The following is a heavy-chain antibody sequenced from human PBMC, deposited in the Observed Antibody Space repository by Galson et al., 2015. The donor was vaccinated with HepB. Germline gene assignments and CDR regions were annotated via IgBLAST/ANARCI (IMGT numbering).Heavy chain of an antibody. CDR2: ISYDGSNK. J-gene: IGHJ1*01. CDR1: GFTFSSYA. CDR3: ARDLLTVVIAHYGYFQH. V-gene: IGHV3-30-3*01. Sequence: SLRLSCAASGFTFSSYAMHWVRQAPGKGLEWVAVISYDGSNKYYADSVKGRFTISRDNSKNTLYLQMNSLRAEDTAVYYCARDLLTVVIAHYGYFQHWGQGTLVTVSS. D-gene: IGHD2-21*01.